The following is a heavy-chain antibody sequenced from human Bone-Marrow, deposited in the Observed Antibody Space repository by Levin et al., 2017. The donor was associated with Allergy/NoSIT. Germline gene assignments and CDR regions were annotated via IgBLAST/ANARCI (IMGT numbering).Heavy chain of an antibody. J-gene: IGHJ4*02. CDR2: IHWHDER. CDR3: AHRAFYGDYFDS. CDR1: GFSLSTAGAG. D-gene: IGHD4-17*01. V-gene: IGHV2-5*01. Sequence: SGPTLVKPTQTLTLTCTFSGFSLSTAGAGVAWIRQPPGKALEWIALIHWHDERTYSPFLKRRLTITKDTSKNEVVLTMTNMDPVDTATYYCAHRAFYGDYFDSWGQGTLVTVSS.